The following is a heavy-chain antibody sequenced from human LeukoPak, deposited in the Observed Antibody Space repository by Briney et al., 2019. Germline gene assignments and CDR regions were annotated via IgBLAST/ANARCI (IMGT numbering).Heavy chain of an antibody. CDR2: IYYSGST. D-gene: IGHD1-26*01. CDR3: AREFGSYPAFDT. CDR1: GGSISSGDYY. Sequence: SETLSLTCTVSGGSISSGDYYWSWIRQPPGKGLEWIGYIYYSGSTYYNPSLKSRVTISVDTSKTRFSLKLSSVTAADTAVYYCAREFGSYPAFDTWGQGTMVSVSS. J-gene: IGHJ3*02. V-gene: IGHV4-30-4*08.